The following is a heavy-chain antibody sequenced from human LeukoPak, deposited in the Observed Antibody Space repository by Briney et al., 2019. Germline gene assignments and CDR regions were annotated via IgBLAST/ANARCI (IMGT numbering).Heavy chain of an antibody. D-gene: IGHD2-21*01. V-gene: IGHV1-69*05. J-gene: IGHJ6*03. CDR2: IIPIFGTA. CDR3: ATLYDMIAMEYYYYYYMDV. Sequence: ASVKVSCKASGGTFSSYAISWVRQAPGQGLEWMGGIIPIFGTANYAQKFQGRVTITTDESTSTAYMELSSPRSEDTAVYYCATLYDMIAMEYYYYYYMDVWGKGTTVTVSS. CDR1: GGTFSSYA.